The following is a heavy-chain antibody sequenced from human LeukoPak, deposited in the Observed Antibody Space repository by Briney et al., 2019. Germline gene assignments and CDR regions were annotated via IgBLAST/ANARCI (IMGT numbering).Heavy chain of an antibody. Sequence: GGSLRLSCAASGFTFSSYAMTWVRQAPGKGLEWVSTMSGRGTTYYAESVKGRFTISRDNSKNTLYLQMDSLRAEDTALYYCAKDITAYYPLGADCWGQGTLVTVSS. V-gene: IGHV3-23*01. CDR3: AKDITAYYPLGADC. J-gene: IGHJ4*02. CDR2: MSGRGTT. CDR1: GFTFSSYA. D-gene: IGHD3-9*01.